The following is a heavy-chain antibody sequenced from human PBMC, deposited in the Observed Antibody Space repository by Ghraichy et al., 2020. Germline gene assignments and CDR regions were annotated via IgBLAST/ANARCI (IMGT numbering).Heavy chain of an antibody. V-gene: IGHV3-21*01. CDR1: GFTFSSYS. CDR3: AREGSGYSYGYKDYYYGMDV. D-gene: IGHD5-18*01. J-gene: IGHJ6*02. CDR2: ISSSSSYI. Sequence: GALRLSCAASGFTFSSYSMNWVRQAPGKGLEWVSSISSSSSYIYYADSVKGRFTISRDNAKNSLYLQMNSLRAEDTAVYYCAREGSGYSYGYKDYYYGMDVWGQGTTVTVSS.